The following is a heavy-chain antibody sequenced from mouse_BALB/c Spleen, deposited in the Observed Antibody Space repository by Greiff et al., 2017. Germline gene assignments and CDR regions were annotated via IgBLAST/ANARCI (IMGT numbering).Heavy chain of an antibody. CDR1: GYTFTSYV. CDR2: INPYNDGT. V-gene: IGHV1-14*01. Sequence: EVQVVESGPELVKPGASVKMSCKASGYTFTSYVMHWVKQKPGQGLEWIGYINPYNDGTKYNEKFKGKATLTSDKSSSTAYMELSSLTSEDSAVYYCARGGARGYAMDYWGQGTSVTVSS. J-gene: IGHJ4*01. D-gene: IGHD3-1*01. CDR3: ARGGARGYAMDY.